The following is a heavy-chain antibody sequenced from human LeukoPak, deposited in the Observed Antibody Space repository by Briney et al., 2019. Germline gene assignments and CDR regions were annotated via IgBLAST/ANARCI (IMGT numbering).Heavy chain of an antibody. CDR3: ARGYSSSWYFGYFDC. D-gene: IGHD6-13*01. J-gene: IGHJ4*02. Sequence: ASVKVSCKASGYTFTSYYMHWVRQAPGQGLEWMGIVNPSGGSTSYAQKFQGRVTMTRDTSTSTVYMELSSLKSEDTAVYYCARGYSSSWYFGYFDCWGQGTLVTVSS. CDR2: VNPSGGST. CDR1: GYTFTSYY. V-gene: IGHV1-46*01.